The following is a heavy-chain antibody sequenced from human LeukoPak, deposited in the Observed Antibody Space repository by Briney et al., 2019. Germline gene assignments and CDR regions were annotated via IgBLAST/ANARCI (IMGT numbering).Heavy chain of an antibody. J-gene: IGHJ3*02. CDR1: GFTVSSNY. D-gene: IGHD1-1*01. V-gene: IGHV3-66*02. CDR3: ARGGYNWNDESAFDI. CDR2: IYSGGST. Sequence: GGSLRLSCAASGFTVSSNYMSWVRQAPGKGLEWLAVIYSGGSTYYADSVKGRFTISRDNSKNTLYLQMTSLRAEDTAVYYCARGGYNWNDESAFDIWGQEKMVTVSS.